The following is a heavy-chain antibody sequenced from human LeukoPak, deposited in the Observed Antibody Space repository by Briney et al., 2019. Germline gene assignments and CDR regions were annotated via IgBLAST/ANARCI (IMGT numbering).Heavy chain of an antibody. Sequence: PGGSLRLSCAASGFTFSDYYMSWIRQAPGKGLEWVSYISSSGSTIYYADSVKGRFTISRDNAKNSLYLQMNSLRAEDTVVYYCARDHWPTLLDYYGSGSSIDYWGQGTLVTVSS. CDR2: ISSSGSTI. J-gene: IGHJ4*02. CDR3: ARDHWPTLLDYYGSGSSIDY. CDR1: GFTFSDYY. V-gene: IGHV3-11*04. D-gene: IGHD3-10*01.